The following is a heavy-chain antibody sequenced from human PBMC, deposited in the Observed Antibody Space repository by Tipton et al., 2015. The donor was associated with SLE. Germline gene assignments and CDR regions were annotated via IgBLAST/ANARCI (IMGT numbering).Heavy chain of an antibody. V-gene: IGHV3-72*01. Sequence: SLRLSCAASGFTFSDHYMDWVRQAPGKGLEWVGRTRNKANSYTAEYAASVKGRFTISRDDSKNSLYLQMNSLKTEDTAVYYCVRDLDHQSGSVGYFDYWGQGSLVTVSS. CDR2: TRNKANSYTA. D-gene: IGHD1-26*01. CDR3: VRDLDHQSGSVGYFDY. J-gene: IGHJ4*02. CDR1: GFTFSDHY.